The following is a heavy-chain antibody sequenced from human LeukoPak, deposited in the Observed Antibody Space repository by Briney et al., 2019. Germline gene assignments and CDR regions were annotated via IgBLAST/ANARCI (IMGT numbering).Heavy chain of an antibody. J-gene: IGHJ3*02. CDR1: GGSISSSSYY. Sequence: SETLSLTCTVSGGSISSSSYYWGWIRQPPGKGLEWIGSIYYSGSTYYNPSLKSRVTISVDTSKNQFSLKLSSVTAADTAVYYCARGYSYNPFDIWGQGTMVTVSS. V-gene: IGHV4-39*07. CDR3: ARGYSYNPFDI. D-gene: IGHD5-18*01. CDR2: IYYSGST.